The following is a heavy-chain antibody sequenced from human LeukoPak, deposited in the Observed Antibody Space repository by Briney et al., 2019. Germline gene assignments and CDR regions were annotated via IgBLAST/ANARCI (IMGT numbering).Heavy chain of an antibody. V-gene: IGHV3-74*01. Sequence: GGSLRLSCAASGFTFSRYWMHWVRHVPGKGLVWVSLIKNDGITTSYADSVKGRFTISRDNAKNTVYLQMNRLRDEDTAVYYCARRSDIGDGFDIWGQGTMVTVSS. CDR1: GFTFSRYW. D-gene: IGHD2-15*01. CDR2: IKNDGITT. CDR3: ARRSDIGDGFDI. J-gene: IGHJ3*02.